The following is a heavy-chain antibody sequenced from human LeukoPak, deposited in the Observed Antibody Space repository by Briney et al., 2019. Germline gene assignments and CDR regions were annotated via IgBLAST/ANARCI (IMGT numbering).Heavy chain of an antibody. CDR1: GGSISSYY. J-gene: IGHJ6*02. CDR3: ARGGYYYDSSGYYWSDYYYGMDV. D-gene: IGHD3-22*01. V-gene: IGHV4-4*07. Sequence: SETLSLTCTVSGGSISSYYWSWIRQPAGKGLEWIGRIYTSGSTHYNPSLKSRVPMSVDTSKNQFSLRLSSVTAADTAVYYCARGGYYYDSSGYYWSDYYYGMDVWGQGTTVTVSS. CDR2: IYTSGST.